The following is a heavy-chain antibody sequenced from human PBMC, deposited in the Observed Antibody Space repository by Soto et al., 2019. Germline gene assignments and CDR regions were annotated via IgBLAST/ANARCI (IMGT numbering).Heavy chain of an antibody. CDR2: ISAYNGNT. CDR3: ARHLYDSSGYLFKRGYNWLDP. D-gene: IGHD3-22*01. Sequence: ASVKVSCKACGDTFTSYGLSWVRQDPGQGLEWMGWISAYNGNTNYAQKLQGRVTMTTDTSTSTAYMELRSLRSDDTAVYYCARHLYDSSGYLFKRGYNWLDPWGQGTLVTVSS. CDR1: GDTFTSYG. J-gene: IGHJ5*02. V-gene: IGHV1-18*01.